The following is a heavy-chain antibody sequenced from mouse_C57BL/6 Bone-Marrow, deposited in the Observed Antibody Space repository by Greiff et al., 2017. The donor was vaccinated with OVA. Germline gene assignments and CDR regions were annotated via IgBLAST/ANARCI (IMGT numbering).Heavy chain of an antibody. CDR2: IWSGGST. CDR1: GFSLTSYG. D-gene: IGHD2-4*01. CDR3: AKWEDYDVYAMDY. V-gene: IGHV2-5*01. Sequence: VQLKESGPGLVQPSQSLSITCTVSGFSLTSYGVHWVRQSPGKGLEWLGVIWSGGSTDYNAAFMSRLRITKDNSKSQVFFKMNSLQADDTAIYYCAKWEDYDVYAMDYWGQGTSVTVSS. J-gene: IGHJ4*01.